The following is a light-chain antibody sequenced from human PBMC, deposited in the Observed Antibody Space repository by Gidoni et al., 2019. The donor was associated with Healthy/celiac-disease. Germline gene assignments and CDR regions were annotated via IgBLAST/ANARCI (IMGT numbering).Light chain of an antibody. CDR2: DAS. Sequence: DIQMNQSPSTLSASVGDRGTITCRASKSISSWLAWYQQKPGKAPKLLIYDASSLASGVPSRFSGRGSGTEFTLTISSLQPYDFATYYCQQYNSYLTFGHXTKVEIK. CDR1: KSISSW. J-gene: IGKJ1*01. CDR3: QQYNSYLT. V-gene: IGKV1-5*01.